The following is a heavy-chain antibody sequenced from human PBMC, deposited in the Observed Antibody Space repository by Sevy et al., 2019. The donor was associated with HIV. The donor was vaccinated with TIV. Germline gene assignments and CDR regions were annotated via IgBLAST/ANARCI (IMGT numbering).Heavy chain of an antibody. Sequence: ASVKVSCKASGYTYTSYGIHWVRQAPGQGLECMGIINPNGGGTNYAQSFQGRVTMTRDTSTSTVYMELSSLRSEDSAVYYCARVDSCGGDCYYFDYWGQWTLVTVSS. J-gene: IGHJ4*02. D-gene: IGHD2-21*02. CDR3: ARVDSCGGDCYYFDY. CDR1: GYTYTSYG. V-gene: IGHV1-46*01. CDR2: INPNGGGT.